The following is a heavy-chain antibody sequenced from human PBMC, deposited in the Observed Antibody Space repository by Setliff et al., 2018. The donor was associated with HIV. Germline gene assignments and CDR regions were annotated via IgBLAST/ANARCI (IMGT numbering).Heavy chain of an antibody. CDR1: GGSFSGYY. V-gene: IGHV4-34*01. J-gene: IGHJ3*01. CDR2: INHSGST. D-gene: IGHD3-3*02. CDR3: ARGHALGV. Sequence: PSETLSLTCAVYGGSFSGYYWSWIRQPPGKGLEWIGEINHSGSTNYNPSLKSRVTISVDTSKNQFSLKLSSVTAADTAVYYCARGHALGVWGQGTMVTVS.